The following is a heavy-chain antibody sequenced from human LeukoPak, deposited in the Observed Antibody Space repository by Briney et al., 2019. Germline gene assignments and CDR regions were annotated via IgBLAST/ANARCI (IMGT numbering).Heavy chain of an antibody. J-gene: IGHJ3*02. Sequence: SETLSLTCAVYGGSFSGYYWSWIRQPPGKGLEWIGEINHSGSTNYNPSLKSRVTISVDTSKNQFSLKLSSVTAADTAVYYCARGGVEMATIFLGVAPHRDDAFDIWGQGTMVTVSS. V-gene: IGHV4-34*01. CDR2: INHSGST. CDR1: GGSFSGYY. CDR3: ARGGVEMATIFLGVAPHRDDAFDI. D-gene: IGHD5-24*01.